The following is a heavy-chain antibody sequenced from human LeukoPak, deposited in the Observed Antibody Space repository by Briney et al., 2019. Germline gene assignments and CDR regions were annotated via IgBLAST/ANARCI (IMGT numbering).Heavy chain of an antibody. V-gene: IGHV7-4-1*02. D-gene: IGHD5-18*01. CDR2: INTNTGNP. CDR3: ARGYSFGFYYYYYYRDV. J-gene: IGHJ6*03. CDR1: GYTFTSYA. Sequence: ASVKVSCKASGYTFTSYAMNWVRQAPGQGLEWMGWINTNTGNPTYAQGFTGRFVFSLDTSVSTAYLQISSLKAEDTAVYYCARGYSFGFYYYYYYRDVGGKGTTVTVS.